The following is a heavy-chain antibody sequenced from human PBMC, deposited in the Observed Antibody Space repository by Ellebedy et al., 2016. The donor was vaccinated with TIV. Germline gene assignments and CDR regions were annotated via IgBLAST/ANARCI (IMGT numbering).Heavy chain of an antibody. J-gene: IGHJ4*02. Sequence: PGESLKISCAASGFTFSSYAMSWVRQAPGKGLEWVSTISSTGSRTYYADSVEGRFIISRDNSKKTLYLQMNSLRAEDTAVYYCAKGRGGGSDTSAPRYYFDYWGLGTLVTVSS. D-gene: IGHD3-22*01. CDR1: GFTFSSYA. V-gene: IGHV3-23*01. CDR2: ISSTGSRT. CDR3: AKGRGGGSDTSAPRYYFDY.